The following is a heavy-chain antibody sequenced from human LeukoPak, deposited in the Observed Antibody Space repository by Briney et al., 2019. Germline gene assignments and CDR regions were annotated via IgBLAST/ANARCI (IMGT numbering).Heavy chain of an antibody. CDR3: ARDLEYSSGWSYFDP. V-gene: IGHV3-33*01. CDR1: GFTFSSYG. D-gene: IGHD6-19*01. CDR2: IWYDGSNK. J-gene: IGHJ4*02. Sequence: GGSLRLSCAASGFTFSSYGMHWVHQAPGKGLEWVAVIWYDGSNKYYADSVKGRFTISRDNSKNTLYLQMNSLRADDTAVYYCARDLEYSSGWSYFDPWGQGTLVTVSS.